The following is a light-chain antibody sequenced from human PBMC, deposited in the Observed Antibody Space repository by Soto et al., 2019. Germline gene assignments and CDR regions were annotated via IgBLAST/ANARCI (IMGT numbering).Light chain of an antibody. V-gene: IGKV1-17*01. Sequence: DIQMTQSPSSLSASVGDRVTITCRASQGIRNELGWYQQKPGKAPKRLIYAASSLQSGVPSRFSGSGSGTEFTLTISSLQPEDFATYYCLQHNNYPPLTFGGGTKVEIK. CDR3: LQHNNYPPLT. CDR2: AAS. J-gene: IGKJ4*01. CDR1: QGIRNE.